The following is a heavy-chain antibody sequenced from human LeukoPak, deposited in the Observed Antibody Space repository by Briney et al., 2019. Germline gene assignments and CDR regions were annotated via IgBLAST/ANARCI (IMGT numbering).Heavy chain of an antibody. D-gene: IGHD3-3*01. CDR3: ARGSPRDWNNYDFWSGYDGY. CDR2: INPNSGGT. V-gene: IGHV1-2*02. CDR1: GGTFSSYA. J-gene: IGHJ4*02. Sequence: GSSVKVSCKASGGTFSSYAISWVRQAPGQGLEWMGWINPNSGGTNYAQKFQGRVTMTRDTSISTAYMELSRLRSDDTAVYYCARGSPRDWNNYDFWSGYDGYWGQGTLVTVSS.